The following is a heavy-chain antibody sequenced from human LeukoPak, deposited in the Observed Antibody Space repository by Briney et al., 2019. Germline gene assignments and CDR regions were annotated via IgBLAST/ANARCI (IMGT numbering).Heavy chain of an antibody. D-gene: IGHD3-10*01. Sequence: GGSLRLSCAASGFTFSSYEMNWVRQAPGKGLEWVGRIKSKTNGETTDYGAPVKGRFTISRDNSKNTLYLQMNSLRAEDTAVYYCARDNTYGSGSYYPDYWGQGTLVTVSS. V-gene: IGHV3-15*01. CDR3: ARDNTYGSGSYYPDY. CDR2: IKSKTNGETT. CDR1: GFTFSSYE. J-gene: IGHJ4*02.